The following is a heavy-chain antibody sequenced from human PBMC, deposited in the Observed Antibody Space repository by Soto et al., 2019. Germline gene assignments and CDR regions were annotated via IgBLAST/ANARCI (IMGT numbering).Heavy chain of an antibody. J-gene: IGHJ4*02. V-gene: IGHV6-1*01. CDR2: IYYRSQWYN. CDR3: ATGYYSGRYYFDY. Sequence: PSQTLSLTCAISGDSASSNSAAWNWIRQSPSRGLEWLGRIYYRSQWYNDYAVSVKSRITINPDTSRNQFSLQLNSVTPEDTAVYYCATGYYSGRYYFDYWGQGTLVTVSS. CDR1: GDSASSNSAA. D-gene: IGHD6-19*01.